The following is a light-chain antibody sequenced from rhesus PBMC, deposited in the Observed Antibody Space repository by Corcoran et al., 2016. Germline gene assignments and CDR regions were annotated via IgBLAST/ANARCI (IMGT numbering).Light chain of an antibody. J-gene: IGKJ4*01. V-gene: IGKV3-42*03. Sequence: EIVMTQSPATLSLSPGERATLSCRASQSVSSNLAWYQQQPGQAPSLLIDGASSRATGTPDRLRGSGSGTDFTRTISSLEPEDFAVYYCQQYSNWPLTFGGGTKVEIK. CDR3: QQYSNWPLT. CDR2: GAS. CDR1: QSVSSN.